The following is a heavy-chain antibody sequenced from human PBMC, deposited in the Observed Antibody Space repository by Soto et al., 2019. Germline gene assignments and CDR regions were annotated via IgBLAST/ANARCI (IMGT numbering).Heavy chain of an antibody. CDR3: ARGRYGDY. Sequence: QVHLVQSGAEVKKPGASVKVSCKASEYTFTSYGITWVRQAPGQGLEWMGWISAHNGNTDYAQKLQGRVIVTRDTSTSTAYMELRSLISDDAAVYYCARGRYGDYWGQGALVTVSS. CDR1: EYTFTSYG. V-gene: IGHV1-18*01. CDR2: ISAHNGNT. D-gene: IGHD1-1*01. J-gene: IGHJ4*02.